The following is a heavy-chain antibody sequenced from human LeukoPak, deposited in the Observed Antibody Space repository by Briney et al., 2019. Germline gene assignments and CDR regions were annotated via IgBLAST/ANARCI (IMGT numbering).Heavy chain of an antibody. CDR1: GGSISNYY. CDR2: IYYSGTT. J-gene: IGHJ3*02. Sequence: KPSETLSLTCTVSGGSISNYYWSWLRQPPGKGLEWIGYIYYSGTTNYNPSLKSRVTISVDTSKIQFSLKLSSVTAADTAVYFCARRIAAADAFDIWGQGTMVTVSS. D-gene: IGHD6-13*01. CDR3: ARRIAAADAFDI. V-gene: IGHV4-59*08.